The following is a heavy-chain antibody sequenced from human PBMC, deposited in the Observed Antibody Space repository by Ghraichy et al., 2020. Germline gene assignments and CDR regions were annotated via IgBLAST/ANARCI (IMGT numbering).Heavy chain of an antibody. V-gene: IGHV4-34*01. CDR2: INHSGST. Sequence: SETLSLTCAVYGGSFSGYYWSWIRQPPGKGLEWIGEINHSGSTNYNPSLKSRVTISVDTSKNQFSLKLSSVTAADTAVYYCARGDYDILTGYMGAFDIWGQGTMVTVSS. CDR1: GGSFSGYY. CDR3: ARGDYDILTGYMGAFDI. D-gene: IGHD3-9*01. J-gene: IGHJ3*02.